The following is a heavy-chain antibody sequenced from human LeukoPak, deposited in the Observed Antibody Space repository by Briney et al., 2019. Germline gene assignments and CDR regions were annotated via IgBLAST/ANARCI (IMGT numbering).Heavy chain of an antibody. D-gene: IGHD1-26*01. CDR3: ARGLGGSGSYFLTSDY. J-gene: IGHJ4*02. CDR1: GYTFTSYS. Sequence: GASVKVSCKASGYTFTSYSINWVRQAPGQGLEWMGWISAYNGNTKYAQKLQGRVTMTTDTSTSTAYMELRSLRSDDTAVYYCARGLGGSGSYFLTSDYWGQGTLVTVSS. V-gene: IGHV1-18*01. CDR2: ISAYNGNT.